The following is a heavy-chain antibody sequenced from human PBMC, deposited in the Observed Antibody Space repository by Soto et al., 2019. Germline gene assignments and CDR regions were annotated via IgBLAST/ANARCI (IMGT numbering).Heavy chain of an antibody. D-gene: IGHD5-18*01. CDR1: GGSISSSNW. CDR3: ARVDTAMGQAGYYYYYGMDV. Sequence: PSETLSLTCAVSGGSISSSNWWSWVRQPPGKGLEWIGEIYHSGSTNYNPSLKSRVTISVDKSKNQFSLKLSSVTAADTAVYYCARVDTAMGQAGYYYYYGMDVWGKGTTVTVSS. V-gene: IGHV4-4*02. J-gene: IGHJ6*04. CDR2: IYHSGST.